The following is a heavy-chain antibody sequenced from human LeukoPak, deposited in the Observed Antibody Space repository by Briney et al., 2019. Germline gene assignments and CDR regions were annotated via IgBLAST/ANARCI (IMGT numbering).Heavy chain of an antibody. CDR1: GGSISSGGYS. V-gene: IGHV4-30-2*01. Sequence: SETLSLTCAVSGGSISSGGYSWSWIRQPPGKGLEWIGYIYHSGSTYYNPSLKSRVTISVDTSKNQFSLKLSSVTAADTAVYYCARGRISLAILRYWFDPWGQGTLVTVSS. CDR2: IYHSGST. J-gene: IGHJ5*02. CDR3: ARGRISLAILRYWFDP. D-gene: IGHD2/OR15-2a*01.